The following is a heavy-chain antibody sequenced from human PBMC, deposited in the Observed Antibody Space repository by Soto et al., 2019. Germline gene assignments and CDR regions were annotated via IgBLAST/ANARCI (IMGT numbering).Heavy chain of an antibody. CDR1: GFTFRNYG. Sequence: GSLRLSCAASGFTFRNYGMNWVRQAPGKWLEWVSYIGIGSSTKYYADSVKGRFTISRDNAKNSLYLQMNSLRAEDTAVYYCARDQLYYNDISGRPLNAFDVWGQGTMVTVSS. V-gene: IGHV3-48*01. J-gene: IGHJ3*01. CDR3: ARDQLYYNDISGRPLNAFDV. D-gene: IGHD3-22*01. CDR2: IGIGSSTK.